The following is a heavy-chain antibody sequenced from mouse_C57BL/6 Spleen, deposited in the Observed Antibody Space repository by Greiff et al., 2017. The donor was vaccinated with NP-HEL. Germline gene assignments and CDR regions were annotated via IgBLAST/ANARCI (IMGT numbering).Heavy chain of an antibody. D-gene: IGHD1-1*01. V-gene: IGHV5-17*01. CDR1: GFTFSDYG. Sequence: EVQLKESGGGLVKPGGSLKLSCAASGFTFSDYGMHWVRQAPEKGLEWVAYISSGSSTIYYADTVKGRFHISRDNAKNTLFLQMTSLRSDDTAMYYCAREDGSSYGYFDYWGQGTTLTVSS. J-gene: IGHJ2*01. CDR2: ISSGSSTI. CDR3: AREDGSSYGYFDY.